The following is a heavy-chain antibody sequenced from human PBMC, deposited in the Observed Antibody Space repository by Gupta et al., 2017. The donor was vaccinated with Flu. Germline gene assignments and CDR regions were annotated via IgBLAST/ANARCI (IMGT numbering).Heavy chain of an antibody. CDR1: GFTVSSNY. CDR3: ARDRGQSYYDSSGYLDY. J-gene: IGHJ4*02. D-gene: IGHD3-22*01. CDR2: IYSGGST. V-gene: IGHV3-66*02. Sequence: EVQLVESGGGLVQPGGSLRLSCAASGFTVSSNYMSWVRQAPGKGLEWVSVIYSGGSTYYADSVKGRFTISRDNSKNTLYLQMNSLRAEDTAVYYCARDRGQSYYDSSGYLDYWGQGTLVTVSS.